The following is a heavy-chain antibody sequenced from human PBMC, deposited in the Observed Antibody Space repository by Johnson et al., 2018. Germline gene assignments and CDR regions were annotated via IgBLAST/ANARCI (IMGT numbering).Heavy chain of an antibody. CDR2: IWYDGSNK. D-gene: IGHD3-10*01. CDR1: GFTFSSYG. CDR3: AREKLRGCYYMDV. J-gene: IGHJ6*03. V-gene: IGHV3-33*01. Sequence: QLLESGGGVVQPGRSLRLSCAASGFTFSSYGMHWVRQAPGKGLEWVAVIWYDGSNKYYAASVKGRFTISRDNAKNALYLQMNSLRAEDTAVYYCAREKLRGCYYMDVWGKGTTVTVSS.